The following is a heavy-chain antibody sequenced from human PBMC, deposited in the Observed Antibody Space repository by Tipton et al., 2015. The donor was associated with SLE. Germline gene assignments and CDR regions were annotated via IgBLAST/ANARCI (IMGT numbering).Heavy chain of an antibody. D-gene: IGHD4-17*01. Sequence: TLSLTCTVSGDSFSSGSSSWNWVRQPAGKGLEWIGLIYNSGITNYNPSLQSRVTLSVDMSKNQFSLRLSSVTAADTAGYYCARHLATRADYGDYINVFDSWVQGTLVTVSS. J-gene: IGHJ4*02. CDR1: GDSFSSGSSS. V-gene: IGHV4-61*02. CDR2: IYNSGIT. CDR3: ARHLATRADYGDYINVFDS.